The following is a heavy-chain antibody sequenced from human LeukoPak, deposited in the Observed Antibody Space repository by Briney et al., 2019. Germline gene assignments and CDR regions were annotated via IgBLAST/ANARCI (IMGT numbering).Heavy chain of an antibody. V-gene: IGHV1-69*13. D-gene: IGHD3-3*01. J-gene: IGHJ4*02. CDR3: ARPRTYYDSWSGYPPFDY. CDR2: IIPMSSTT. CDR1: GGTFSGHS. Sequence: SVKVSCKASGGTFSGHSFNWVRQAPGQGLEWLGGIIPMSSTTKYAQNFQGRVTITADESTSTAFMELSSLRPEDTAVYYCARPRTYYDSWSGYPPFDYWGQGTLVTVSS.